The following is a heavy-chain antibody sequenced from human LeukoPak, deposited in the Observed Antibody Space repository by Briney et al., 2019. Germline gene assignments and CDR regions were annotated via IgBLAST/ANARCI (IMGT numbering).Heavy chain of an antibody. D-gene: IGHD6-19*01. CDR3: ARVKYSSGGSPYYMDV. J-gene: IGHJ6*03. CDR2: ISSSGSTI. CDR1: GFTFSSYE. Sequence: PGGSLRLSCAASGFTFSSYEMNWVRQAPGKGLEWVSYISSSGSTIYYADSVKGRFTISRDNAKNSLYLQMNSLRAEDTAVYYCARVKYSSGGSPYYMDVWGKGTTVTISS. V-gene: IGHV3-48*03.